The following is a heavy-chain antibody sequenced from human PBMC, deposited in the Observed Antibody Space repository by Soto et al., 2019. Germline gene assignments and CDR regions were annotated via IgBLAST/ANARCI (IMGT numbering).Heavy chain of an antibody. Sequence: SETLSLTCAVSGGSISSGGYSWSWIRQPPGKGLEWIGYIYHSGSTYYNPSLKSRVTISVDRSKNQFSLKLSSVTAADTAVYYCAREVVPQTNWFDPWGQGTLVTVSS. CDR2: IYHSGST. CDR3: AREVVPQTNWFDP. CDR1: GGSISSGGYS. V-gene: IGHV4-30-2*01. J-gene: IGHJ5*02. D-gene: IGHD2-2*01.